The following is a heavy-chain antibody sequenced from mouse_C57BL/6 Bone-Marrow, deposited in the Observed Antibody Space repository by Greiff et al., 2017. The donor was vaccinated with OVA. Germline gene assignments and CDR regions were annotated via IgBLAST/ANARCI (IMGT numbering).Heavy chain of an antibody. Sequence: VQLQQSGAELVKPGASVKLSCKASGYTFTEYTIHWVKQRPGQGLEWIGWFYPGSGSIKYNEKFKDKATLTADKSSSTAYMELSRLTSEDSAVYFCARHEEGYGSSFYWYFDVWGTGTTVTVSS. CDR3: ARHEEGYGSSFYWYFDV. V-gene: IGHV1-62-2*01. CDR1: GYTFTEYT. J-gene: IGHJ1*03. D-gene: IGHD1-1*01. CDR2: FYPGSGSI.